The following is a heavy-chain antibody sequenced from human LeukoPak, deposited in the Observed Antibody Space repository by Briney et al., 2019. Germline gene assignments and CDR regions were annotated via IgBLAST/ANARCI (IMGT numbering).Heavy chain of an antibody. Sequence: PGGSLRLSCAASGFTFSSYSMNWVRQAPGKGLEWVSYISSSSSTIYYADSVKGRFTISRDNAKNSLYLQMNSLRAEDTAVYYCARVSSHRREIVVVIMSRPGAFDIWGQGTMVTVSS. J-gene: IGHJ3*02. CDR3: ARVSSHRREIVVVIMSRPGAFDI. CDR1: GFTFSSYS. D-gene: IGHD3-22*01. V-gene: IGHV3-48*01. CDR2: ISSSSSTI.